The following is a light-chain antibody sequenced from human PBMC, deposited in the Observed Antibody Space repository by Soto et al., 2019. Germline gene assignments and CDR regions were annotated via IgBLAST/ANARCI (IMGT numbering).Light chain of an antibody. V-gene: IGLV2-23*01. Sequence: QSALTQPASVSGSPGQSITISCTGTSSDVGSYNLVSWYQQHPGKAPKLMIYEGDKRPSGVSNRFSDSKSGNTASLTISGLHTEDEADYYCCSYAASRTYGFGTGTKLTVL. J-gene: IGLJ1*01. CDR3: CSYAASRTYG. CDR2: EGD. CDR1: SSDVGSYNL.